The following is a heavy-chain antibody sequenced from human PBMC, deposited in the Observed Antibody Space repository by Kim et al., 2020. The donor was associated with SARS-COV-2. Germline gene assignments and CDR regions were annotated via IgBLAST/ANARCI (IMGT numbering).Heavy chain of an antibody. CDR1: GGSFSGYY. CDR2: INHSGST. V-gene: IGHV4-34*01. Sequence: SETLSLTCAVYGGSFSGYYWSWIRQPPGKGLEWIGEINHSGSTNYNPSLKSRVTISVDTSKNQFSLKLSSVTAADTAVYYCARAEENNWNYILDVWGQGTTVTVSS. J-gene: IGHJ6*02. CDR3: ARAEENNWNYILDV. D-gene: IGHD1-7*01.